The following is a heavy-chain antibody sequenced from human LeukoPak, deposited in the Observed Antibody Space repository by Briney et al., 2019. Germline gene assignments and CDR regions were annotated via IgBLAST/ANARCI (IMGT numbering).Heavy chain of an antibody. J-gene: IGHJ4*02. Sequence: ASVKVSCKVSGYTLTELSMHWLRQAPGKGLEWMGGFDPEDGETIYAQKFQGRVTMTEDTSTDTAYMELSSLRSEDTAVYYCATVLGCSSTSCYFGYYFDYWGQGTLVTVSS. CDR3: ATVLGCSSTSCYFGYYFDY. CDR1: GYTLTELS. V-gene: IGHV1-24*01. CDR2: FDPEDGET. D-gene: IGHD2-2*01.